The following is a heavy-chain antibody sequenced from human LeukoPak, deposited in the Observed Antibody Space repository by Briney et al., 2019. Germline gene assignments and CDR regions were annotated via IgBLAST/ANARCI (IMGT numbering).Heavy chain of an antibody. CDR1: GGTFSSYA. D-gene: IGHD1-26*01. Sequence: SVKVSCKASGGTFSSYAISWVRQAPGQGLEWMGGIIPIFGTANYAQKFQGRVTITADESTSTAYMELSSLRSEDTAVYYYAREVHSGSYLFDYWGQGTLVTVSS. V-gene: IGHV1-69*13. J-gene: IGHJ4*02. CDR3: AREVHSGSYLFDY. CDR2: IIPIFGTA.